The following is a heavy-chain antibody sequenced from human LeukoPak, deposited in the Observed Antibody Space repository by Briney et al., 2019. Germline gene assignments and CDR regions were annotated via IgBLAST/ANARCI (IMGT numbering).Heavy chain of an antibody. V-gene: IGHV3-11*01. CDR1: GFTFSDYY. Sequence: GGSLRLSCAASGFTFSDYYMSWTRQAPGKGLEWVSYISSSGSTIYYADSVKGRFTISRDNAKNSLYLQMNSLRAEDTAVYYCARAPTVATILGFDYWGQGTLVTVSS. CDR2: ISSSGSTI. CDR3: ARAPTVATILGFDY. D-gene: IGHD5-12*01. J-gene: IGHJ4*02.